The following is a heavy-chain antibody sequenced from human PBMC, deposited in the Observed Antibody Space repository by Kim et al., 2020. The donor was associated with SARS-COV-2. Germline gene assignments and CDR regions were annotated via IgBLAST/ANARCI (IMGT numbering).Heavy chain of an antibody. CDR2: FDPEDGET. D-gene: IGHD2-15*01. Sequence: ASVKVSCKVSGYTLTELSMHWVRQAPGKGLEWMGGFDPEDGETIYAQKFQGRVTMTEDTSTDTAYMELSSLRSEDTAVYYCATHCSGGSCYPSSGGKYYYYYGMDVWGQGTTVTLSS. J-gene: IGHJ6*02. CDR1: GYTLTELS. V-gene: IGHV1-24*01. CDR3: ATHCSGGSCYPSSGGKYYYYYGMDV.